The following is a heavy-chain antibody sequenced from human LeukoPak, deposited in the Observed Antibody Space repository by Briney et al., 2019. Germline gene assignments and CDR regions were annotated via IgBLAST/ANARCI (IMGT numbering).Heavy chain of an antibody. V-gene: IGHV4-38-2*02. CDR2: IYYSGST. Sequence: SETLSLTCTVSGYSISSGYYWGWIRQPPGKGLEWIGSIYYSGSTYYNPSLKSRVTISVDTSKNQFSLRVSSVTAADTAVYYRARDRGYYGSGSIDYWGQGTLVTVSS. D-gene: IGHD3-10*01. J-gene: IGHJ4*02. CDR1: GYSISSGYY. CDR3: ARDRGYYGSGSIDY.